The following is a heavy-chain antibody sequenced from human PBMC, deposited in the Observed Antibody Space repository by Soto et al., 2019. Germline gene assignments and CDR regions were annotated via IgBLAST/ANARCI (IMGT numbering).Heavy chain of an antibody. V-gene: IGHV3-23*01. CDR2: ISGSGGST. D-gene: IGHD6-19*01. Sequence: PGGSMRLSCAASGFTFSSYAMSWVRQAPGKGLEWVSAISGSGGSTYYADSVKGRFTISRDNSKNTLYLQMNSLRAEDTAVYYCAKVIGQWLVLGSFDYWGQGTLVTVSS. CDR1: GFTFSSYA. J-gene: IGHJ4*02. CDR3: AKVIGQWLVLGSFDY.